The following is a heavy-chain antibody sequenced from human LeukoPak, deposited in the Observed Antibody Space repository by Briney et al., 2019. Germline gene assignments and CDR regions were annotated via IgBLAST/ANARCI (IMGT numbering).Heavy chain of an antibody. V-gene: IGHV3-23*01. CDR2: ISGSGGST. CDR1: GFTFRSYA. J-gene: IGHJ4*02. Sequence: PGGSLRLSCAASGFTFRSYAMSWVRQAPGKGLEWVSAISGSGGSTYYADSVKGRFTISRDNSKNTLYLQMNSLRAEDTAVYYCAKVTYYYDSSGYYSPYYFDYWGQGTLVTVSS. D-gene: IGHD3-22*01. CDR3: AKVTYYYDSSGYYSPYYFDY.